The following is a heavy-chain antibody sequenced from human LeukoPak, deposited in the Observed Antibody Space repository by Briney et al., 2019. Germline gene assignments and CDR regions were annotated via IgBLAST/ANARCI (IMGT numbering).Heavy chain of an antibody. Sequence: SETLSLTCTVSGRSITSYYWSWIRHPPGKGMGWDGYISYSGATNYNPSLKSRVSISVETSKNQFSLKLSPVAVAATAVYYCARGHRQEIVVVGASPYYFDYWGEGALLTVS. J-gene: IGHJ4*02. CDR3: ARGHRQEIVVVGASPYYFDY. V-gene: IGHV4-59*01. CDR2: ISYSGAT. CDR1: GRSITSYY. D-gene: IGHD2-15*01.